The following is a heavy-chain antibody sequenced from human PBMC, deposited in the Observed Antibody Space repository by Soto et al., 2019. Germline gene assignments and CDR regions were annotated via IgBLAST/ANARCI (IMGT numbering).Heavy chain of an antibody. CDR3: ARRSRVPAAVFDS. J-gene: IGHJ4*02. Sequence: PAETLSLTCTVSGGSTITTSYFWGWIRQPPGKGLEWVGSIYYSGITYYNPSLKSRVTLSIDTSKNQFSLNLSSVTAADTAVYYCARRSRVPAAVFDSWGQGTLVTVSS. D-gene: IGHD2-2*01. V-gene: IGHV4-39*01. CDR1: GGSTITTSYF. CDR2: IYYSGIT.